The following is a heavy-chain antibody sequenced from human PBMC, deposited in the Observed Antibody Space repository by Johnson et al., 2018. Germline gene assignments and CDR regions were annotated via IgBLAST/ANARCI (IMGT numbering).Heavy chain of an antibody. J-gene: IGHJ2*01. CDR3: SKDTVFTMIIVVPPYWCIDL. D-gene: IGHD3-22*01. CDR1: GFTFSSYA. V-gene: IGHV3-30*18. Sequence: VQLVQSGGGVVQXGRSLRLSCTASGFTFSSYAMHWVRQAPGKGLEWVALISFDGSKEYCADSVKGRFSISRDDSKNTLSLHMNGLRGEDAALHYRSKDTVFTMIIVVPPYWCIDLWGRATLVTVSS. CDR2: ISFDGSKE.